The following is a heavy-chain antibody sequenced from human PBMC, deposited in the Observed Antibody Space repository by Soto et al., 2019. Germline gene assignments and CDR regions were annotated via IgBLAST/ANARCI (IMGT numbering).Heavy chain of an antibody. CDR3: VRDYYDTSGYPNTFDM. J-gene: IGHJ3*02. CDR1: GFTLSRHT. V-gene: IGHV3-21*01. CDR2: IGSRTSDI. D-gene: IGHD3-22*01. Sequence: GGSLRLSCAASGFTLSRHTMNWVRQAPGKGLEWVSFIGSRTSDIYYADSVKGRFTISRDNAKNSLYLDLTRLRAEDTAVYFCVRDYYDTSGYPNTFDMWGQGTMVTV.